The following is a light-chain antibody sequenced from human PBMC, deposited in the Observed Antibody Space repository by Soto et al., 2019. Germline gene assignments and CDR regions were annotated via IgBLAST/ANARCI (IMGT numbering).Light chain of an antibody. CDR1: QGIRND. J-gene: IGKJ5*01. CDR2: DAS. Sequence: DIQMTHPPSTLSASVEDRVTITCRASQGIRNDLGWYQQKPGKAPKLLIYDASTLERGVPSRFSGSGSGTEFTLSISSLQPDDFATYYCQQYDSSSGYTFGQGTRLEI. CDR3: QQYDSSSGYT. V-gene: IGKV1-5*01.